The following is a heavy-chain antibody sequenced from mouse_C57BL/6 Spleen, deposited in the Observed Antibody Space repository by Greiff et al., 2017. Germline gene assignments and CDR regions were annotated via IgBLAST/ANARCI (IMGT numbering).Heavy chain of an antibody. V-gene: IGHV1-59*01. CDR1: GYTFTSYW. CDR3: ARWGYYGSSYLDY. CDR2: IDPSDSYT. D-gene: IGHD1-1*01. J-gene: IGHJ2*01. Sequence: QVQLQQPGAELVRPGTSVKLSCKASGYTFTSYWMHWVKQRPGQGLEWIGVIDPSDSYTNYNQKFKGKATLTVDTSSSTAYMQLSSLTSEDSAVYYCARWGYYGSSYLDYWGQGTTLTVSS.